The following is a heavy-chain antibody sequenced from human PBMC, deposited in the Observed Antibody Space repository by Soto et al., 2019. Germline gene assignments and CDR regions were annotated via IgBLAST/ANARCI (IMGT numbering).Heavy chain of an antibody. CDR1: GFAFSSYW. D-gene: IGHD6-19*01. V-gene: IGHV3-74*01. CDR3: IKASTVSGVGGYR. CDR2: ISSDGRNT. J-gene: IGHJ5*02. Sequence: EVQLVESGGGLVQPGGSLRLSCAASGFAFSSYWMRWVRQAPGKGPVWVSHISSDGRNTTYADFVKGRFTISRDNAENTLHLQMTSLTDADTAVYYCIKASTVSGVGGYRWGQGTLVTVSS.